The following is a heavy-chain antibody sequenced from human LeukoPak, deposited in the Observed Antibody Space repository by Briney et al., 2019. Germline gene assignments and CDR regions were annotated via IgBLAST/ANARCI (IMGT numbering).Heavy chain of an antibody. D-gene: IGHD2-2*02. CDR2: IYYSGCT. CDR3: ARGDCSSTSCYTRRYWFDP. CDR1: GGSISRYY. V-gene: IGHV4-59*01. J-gene: IGHJ5*02. Sequence: SEALSLTCTVSGGSISRYYWSWIRQPPGKGLEWIGYIYYSGCTNYNPSLKSRVTISVDTSKNQFSLKLSSVPAADTAVYYCARGDCSSTSCYTRRYWFDPWGQGTLVTVSS.